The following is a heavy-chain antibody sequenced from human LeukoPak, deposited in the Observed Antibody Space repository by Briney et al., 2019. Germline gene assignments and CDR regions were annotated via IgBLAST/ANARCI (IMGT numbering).Heavy chain of an antibody. J-gene: IGHJ6*02. CDR3: ARGAQWLGQLYYCYGMDV. V-gene: IGHV1-69*13. CDR1: GGTFSSYA. D-gene: IGHD6-19*01. Sequence: SVKVSCKASGGTFSSYAISWVRQAPGQGLEWMGGIIPIFGTANYAQKFQGRVTITADESTSTAYMELSSLRSEDTAVYYCARGAQWLGQLYYCYGMDVWGQGTTVTVSS. CDR2: IIPIFGTA.